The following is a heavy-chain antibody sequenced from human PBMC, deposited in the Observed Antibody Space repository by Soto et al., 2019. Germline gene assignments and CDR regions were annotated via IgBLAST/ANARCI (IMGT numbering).Heavy chain of an antibody. CDR1: GFTFSSYA. J-gene: IGHJ2*01. V-gene: IGHV3-30-3*01. Sequence: QVQLVESGGGVVQPGRSLRLSCAASGFTFSSYAMHWVRQAPGKGLERVEVISYDGSNKYYTHTVKGPFTISIDNSKNTLYLQRNSLRAEDTAVYYCARPLWTDYYNWGYFDLWCRGTLVTVSS. CDR2: ISYDGSNK. CDR3: ARPLWTDYYNWGYFDL. D-gene: IGHD3-22*01.